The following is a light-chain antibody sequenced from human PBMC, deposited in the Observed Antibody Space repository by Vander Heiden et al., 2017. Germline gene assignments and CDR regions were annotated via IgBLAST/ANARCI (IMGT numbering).Light chain of an antibody. J-gene: IGKJ2*01. Sequence: DIVLTQSPDFQSVTPTEKVTITCRASQSIGSSLHWYQQKPDQSPKLLIKYASQSFSGVPSRFSGSGSGTDFTLTINSLEAEDAATYYCQQSSSLPYTFGQGTKLEIK. CDR2: YAS. V-gene: IGKV6-21*01. CDR1: QSIGSS. CDR3: QQSSSLPYT.